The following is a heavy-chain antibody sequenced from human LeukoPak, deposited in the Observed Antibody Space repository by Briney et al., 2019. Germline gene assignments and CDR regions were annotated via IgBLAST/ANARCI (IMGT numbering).Heavy chain of an antibody. CDR1: GFTFDDYG. CDR3: ARGPYYYDSSGYYLGHYFDY. Sequence: GGSLRLSCAASGFTFDDYGMSWVRQAPGKGLEWVSGINWNGGSTGYADSVKGRFTISRDNAKNSLYLQMNSLRAEDTALYYCARGPYYYDSSGYYLGHYFDYWGQGTLVTVSS. D-gene: IGHD3-22*01. CDR2: INWNGGST. J-gene: IGHJ4*02. V-gene: IGHV3-20*04.